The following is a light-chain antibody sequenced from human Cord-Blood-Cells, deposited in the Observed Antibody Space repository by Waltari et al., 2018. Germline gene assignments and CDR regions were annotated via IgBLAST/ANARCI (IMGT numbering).Light chain of an antibody. V-gene: IGLV7-46*01. CDR3: LLSYSGARV. CDR2: DTS. CDR1: TGAVTSGHY. Sequence: QAVVTQEPSLTVSPGGTVTLTCVSSTGAVTSGHYPYWFQQKPGHAPRTLIYDTSNKHSWTPARFSGSLLGGKAALTLSGAQPEDEAEYYCLLSYSGARVFGGGTKLTVL. J-gene: IGLJ3*02.